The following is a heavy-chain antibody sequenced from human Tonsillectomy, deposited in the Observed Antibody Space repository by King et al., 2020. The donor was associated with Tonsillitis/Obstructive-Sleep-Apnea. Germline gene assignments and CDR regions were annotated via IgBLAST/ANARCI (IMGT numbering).Heavy chain of an antibody. D-gene: IGHD2-2*02. CDR2: IYHSGST. J-gene: IGHJ6*03. Sequence: VQLQESGPGLVKPSETLSLTCAVSGGSISSSNWWSWVRQPPGKGLEWIGEIYHSGSTNYNPSLKSRVTISVDKSKNQFSLKLTSVAARETAVYYCARNGYCSSTTCYSYYYYYMDVWGKGTTVTVSS. CDR3: ARNGYCSSTTCYSYYYYYMDV. CDR1: GGSISSSNW. V-gene: IGHV4-4*02.